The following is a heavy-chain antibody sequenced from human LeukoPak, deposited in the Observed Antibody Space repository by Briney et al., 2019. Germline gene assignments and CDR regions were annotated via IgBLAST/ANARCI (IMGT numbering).Heavy chain of an antibody. D-gene: IGHD1-14*01. CDR1: GGSISSGDYY. J-gene: IGHJ5*02. CDR2: MYYSGTT. V-gene: IGHV4-30-4*08. Sequence: SETLSLTCTVSGGSISSGDYYWSWIRQPPGKGLEWIVHMYYSGTTYYNPSLKSRVTILIATSKNQFSLKLSSVTAADTAVYYCARSATRGVPNWSDPWGQGTLVTVSS. CDR3: ARSATRGVPNWSDP.